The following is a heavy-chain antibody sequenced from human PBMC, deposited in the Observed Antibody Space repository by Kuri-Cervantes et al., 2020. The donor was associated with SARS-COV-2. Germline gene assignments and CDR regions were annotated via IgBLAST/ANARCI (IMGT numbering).Heavy chain of an antibody. CDR1: GFTFSSYA. CDR3: AKDHGYSSSWPIAY. D-gene: IGHD6-13*01. CDR2: ISGSGGST. J-gene: IGHJ4*02. Sequence: GESLKISCAASGFTFSSYAMSWVRQAPGKGLEWVSAISGSGGSTYYADSVKGRFTISRDNSKNTLYLQMNSLRAEDTAVYYCAKDHGYSSSWPIAYWGQGTLVTVSS. V-gene: IGHV3-23*01.